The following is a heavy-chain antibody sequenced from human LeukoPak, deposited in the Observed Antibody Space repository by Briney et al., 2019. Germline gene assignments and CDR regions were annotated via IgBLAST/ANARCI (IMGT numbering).Heavy chain of an antibody. J-gene: IGHJ4*02. CDR3: AIPPGYCGNDCSFDH. D-gene: IGHD2-21*02. CDR2: IYPGDYET. V-gene: IGHV5-51*01. CDR1: GSTFSNYW. Sequence: SGESLKISCEGSGSTFSNYWIGWARQLPGKGLEWMGIIYPGDYETTYSPSFQGLVTISVDKSTSTAYLQWSSLKASDTAMYYCAIPPGYCGNDCSFDHWGQGTLVTVSS.